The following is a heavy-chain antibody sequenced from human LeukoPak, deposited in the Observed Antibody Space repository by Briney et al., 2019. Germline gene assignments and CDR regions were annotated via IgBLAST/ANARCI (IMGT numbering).Heavy chain of an antibody. CDR3: ARNVGYSSGWYPY. V-gene: IGHV4-61*02. D-gene: IGHD6-19*01. J-gene: IGHJ4*02. CDR1: GGSISSGSYY. CDR2: VYTSGST. Sequence: SETLSLTCTVSGGSISSGSYYWSWIRQPAGKGLEWIGRVYTSGSTNYNPSLKSRVTISVDTSKNQFSLKLSSVTAADTAVYYCARNVGYSSGWYPYWGQGTLVTVSS.